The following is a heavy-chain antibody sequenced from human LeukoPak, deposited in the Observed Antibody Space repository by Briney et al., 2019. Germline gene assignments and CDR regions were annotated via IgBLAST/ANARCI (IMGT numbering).Heavy chain of an antibody. V-gene: IGHV4-30-2*01. CDR3: ARQGVGATDC. J-gene: IGHJ4*02. CDR2: IYHSGST. CDR1: GGSISSGGYS. D-gene: IGHD1-26*01. Sequence: SETLSLTCAVSGGSISSGGYSWSWIRQPPGKGLEWIGYIYHSGSTYYNPSLKSRVTISVDRSKNQFSLKLSSVTAVDTAVYYCARQGVGATDCWGQGTLVTVSS.